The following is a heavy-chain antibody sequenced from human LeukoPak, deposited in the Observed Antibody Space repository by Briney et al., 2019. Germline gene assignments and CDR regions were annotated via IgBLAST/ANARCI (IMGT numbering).Heavy chain of an antibody. CDR1: GGSISSYY. J-gene: IGHJ4*02. Sequence: PSETLSLTCTVSGGSISSYYWSWIRQPPGKGLEWIGYIYYSGSTYYNPSLKSRVTISVDTSKNQFSLKLSSVTAADTAVYYCARGVPFYCSGGSCYTILYYFDYWGQGTLVTVSS. CDR2: IYYSGST. CDR3: ARGVPFYCSGGSCYTILYYFDY. D-gene: IGHD2-15*01. V-gene: IGHV4-59*08.